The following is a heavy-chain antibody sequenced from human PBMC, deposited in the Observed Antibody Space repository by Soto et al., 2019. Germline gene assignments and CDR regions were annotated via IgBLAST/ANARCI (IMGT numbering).Heavy chain of an antibody. CDR3: ARQADYDILTGHFDY. CDR1: GGSISSSSYY. V-gene: IGHV4-39*01. CDR2: IYYSGST. J-gene: IGHJ4*02. Sequence: SETLSLTCTVSGGSISSSSYYWGWIRQPPGKGLEWIGSIYYSGSTYYNPSLKSRVTISVDTSKNQFSLKLSSVTAADTAVYYCARQADYDILTGHFDYWGQGTPVTVSS. D-gene: IGHD3-9*01.